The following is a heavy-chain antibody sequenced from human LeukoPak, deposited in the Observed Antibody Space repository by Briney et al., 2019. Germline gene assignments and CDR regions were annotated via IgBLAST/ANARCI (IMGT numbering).Heavy chain of an antibody. CDR2: IYYIGST. CDR3: ATHAMNV. Sequence: PSETLSLTCTVSGGSISNYYWSWIRQPPGKGLEWIGYIYYIGSTNYNSSLKSRVTISVDTSKNQFSLKLSSVTAADTAVYYCATHAMNVWGKGTTVTVSS. J-gene: IGHJ6*04. CDR1: GGSISNYY. V-gene: IGHV4-59*01.